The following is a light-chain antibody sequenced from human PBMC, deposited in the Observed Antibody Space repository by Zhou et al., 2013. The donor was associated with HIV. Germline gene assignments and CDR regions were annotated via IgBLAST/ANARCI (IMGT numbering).Light chain of an antibody. CDR1: QSISNW. J-gene: IGKJ2*01. CDR2: KAS. V-gene: IGKV1-5*03. CDR3: QQTSDYPLT. Sequence: DIQMTQSPSTLSASVGDRVTITCRASQSISNWLAWYQQKPGKAPKLLIYKASSLESGVPLRFSGSGYGTEFTLTISSLQPEDFATYYCQQTSDYPLTFGQGTELET.